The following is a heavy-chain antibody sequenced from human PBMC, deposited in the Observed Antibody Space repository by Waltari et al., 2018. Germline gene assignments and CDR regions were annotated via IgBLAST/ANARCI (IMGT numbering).Heavy chain of an antibody. D-gene: IGHD2-2*02. V-gene: IGHV3-30*02. CDR3: AKDAFGNTYLDF. CDR2: ICLDGSVK. Sequence: QVNLVESGGGVVQPGGSLRLYCATSGFTVSSFGMHWVRQAPGKGVELVALICLDGSVKFYAASVGGRFTISSDNSPRTLYLDMDSLRLDDTAMYYCAKDAFGNTYLDFWGQGTLVTVSS. J-gene: IGHJ4*02. CDR1: GFTVSSFG.